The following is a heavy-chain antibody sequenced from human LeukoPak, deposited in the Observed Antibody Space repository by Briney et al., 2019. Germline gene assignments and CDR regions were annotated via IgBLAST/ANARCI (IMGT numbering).Heavy chain of an antibody. CDR2: INSDGSAT. CDR3: ARVRSGSSAGNYGMDV. V-gene: IGHV3-74*01. D-gene: IGHD1-26*01. J-gene: IGHJ6*02. CDR1: GFSFTNYW. Sequence: GGSLRLSCAASGFSFTNYWMHWVRQAPGKGLVWVSHINSDGSATRYADSVKGRFTISRDNAKNTLYLQMNSLRVEDTAVYYCARVRSGSSAGNYGMDVWGQGTTVTVSS.